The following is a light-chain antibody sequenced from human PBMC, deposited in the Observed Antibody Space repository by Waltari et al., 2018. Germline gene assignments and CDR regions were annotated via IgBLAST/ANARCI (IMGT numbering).Light chain of an antibody. J-gene: IGKJ1*01. Sequence: EIVMTKSPATLSLSPGESATLSCRASQSVRSTFAWFQQKPGQPPRLLIYGTSTRATGIPARFSGSGSGTEFSLTISSLQPEDFATYYCQQYDYWPWTFGQGTRVEAK. CDR3: QQYDYWPWT. V-gene: IGKV3D-15*01. CDR1: QSVRST. CDR2: GTS.